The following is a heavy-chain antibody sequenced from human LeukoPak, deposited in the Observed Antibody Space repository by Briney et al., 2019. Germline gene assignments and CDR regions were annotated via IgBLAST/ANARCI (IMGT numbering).Heavy chain of an antibody. CDR2: ISAYNGNT. CDR3: AAHLRSLKRNYFDY. D-gene: IGHD3-10*01. CDR1: GYTFTSYG. V-gene: IGHV1-18*01. J-gene: IGHJ4*02. Sequence: ASVKVSCKASGYTFTSYGISWVRQAPGQGLECMGWISAYNGNTNYAQKLQGRVTMTTDTSTSTAYMELRSLRSDDTAVYYCAAHLRSLKRNYFDYWGQGTLVTVSS.